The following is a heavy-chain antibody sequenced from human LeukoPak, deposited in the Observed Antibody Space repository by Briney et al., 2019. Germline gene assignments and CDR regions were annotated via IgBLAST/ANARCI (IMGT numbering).Heavy chain of an antibody. J-gene: IGHJ6*03. Sequence: ASVKVSCKASGGTFSSYAISWVRQAPGQGLEWVGGIIPIFGTANYAQKFQGRVTITADKSTSTAYMELSSLRSEDTAVYYCARGMVRGINYYYYYMDVWGKGTTVTVSS. CDR2: IIPIFGTA. V-gene: IGHV1-69*06. CDR3: ARGMVRGINYYYYYMDV. D-gene: IGHD3-10*01. CDR1: GGTFSSYA.